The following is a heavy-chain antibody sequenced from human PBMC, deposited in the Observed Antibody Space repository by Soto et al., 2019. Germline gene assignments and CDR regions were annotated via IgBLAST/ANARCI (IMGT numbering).Heavy chain of an antibody. J-gene: IGHJ6*02. Sequence: PGGSLRLPCAASGFTFSSYAMSWVRQAPGKGLEWVSAISGSGGSTYYADSVKGRFTISRDNSKNTLYLQMNSLRAEDMAVYYCAKDATYSSSWPYYYYGMDVWGQGTTVTVSS. V-gene: IGHV3-23*01. D-gene: IGHD6-13*01. CDR1: GFTFSSYA. CDR3: AKDATYSSSWPYYYYGMDV. CDR2: ISGSGGST.